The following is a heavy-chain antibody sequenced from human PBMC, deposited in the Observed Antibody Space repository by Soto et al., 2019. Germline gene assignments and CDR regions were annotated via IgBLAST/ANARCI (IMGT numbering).Heavy chain of an antibody. J-gene: IGHJ4*02. CDR2: INPRSGAT. CDR3: ARSFPLDS. V-gene: IGHV1-2*02. Sequence: QVLLVQSGAEVKKPGASMKVSCKASGYTFSDHFIHWVRQAPGEGLEWMGWINPRSGATNYKQTFQGRVTMNRDTSITTVYMELSRLRSDDTAVYYCARSFPLDSWGQGTLITVSS. CDR1: GYTFSDHF.